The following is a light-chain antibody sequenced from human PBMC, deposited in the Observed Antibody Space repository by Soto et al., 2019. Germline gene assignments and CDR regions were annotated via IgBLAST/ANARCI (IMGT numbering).Light chain of an antibody. J-gene: IGLJ2*01. V-gene: IGLV2-23*02. CDR2: KVT. Sequence: QSALTQPASVSGSPGQSITISCTGTSSDVGSYNLVSWFQQHPGKVPKLMIYKVTERPSGISARFSGSKSGSTASLTISGLQAEDEADYYCASYEGSNTLVFGGGTKLTVL. CDR1: SSDVGSYNL. CDR3: ASYEGSNTLV.